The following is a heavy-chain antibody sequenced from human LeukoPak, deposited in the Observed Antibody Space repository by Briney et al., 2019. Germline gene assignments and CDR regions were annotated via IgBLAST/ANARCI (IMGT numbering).Heavy chain of an antibody. CDR1: GFTFSIYA. CDR2: ISAGGSST. Sequence: PGGSLRLSCAASGFTFSIYAMSWVRQAPGRGLEWVSSISAGGSSTYYADSVKGRFTISRDNSKNTLYLQMNSLRAEDTAVYYCAKDPEYSSNYGMDVWGQGITVTVSS. V-gene: IGHV3-23*01. CDR3: AKDPEYSSNYGMDV. D-gene: IGHD6-6*01. J-gene: IGHJ6*02.